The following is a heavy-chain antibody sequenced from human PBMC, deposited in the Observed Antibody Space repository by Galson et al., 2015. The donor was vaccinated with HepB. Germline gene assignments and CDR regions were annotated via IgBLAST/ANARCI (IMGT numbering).Heavy chain of an antibody. Sequence: SLRLSCAASGFTFSSYSMNWVRQAPEKGLEWVSSISSSGSYIYYADSVKGRFTISRDNAKNSLYLQMNSLRAEDTAVYSCARDYRPSFGSGSYYPSWFDPWGQGTLVTVSS. CDR2: ISSSGSYI. J-gene: IGHJ5*02. D-gene: IGHD3-10*01. CDR3: ARDYRPSFGSGSYYPSWFDP. CDR1: GFTFSSYS. V-gene: IGHV3-21*01.